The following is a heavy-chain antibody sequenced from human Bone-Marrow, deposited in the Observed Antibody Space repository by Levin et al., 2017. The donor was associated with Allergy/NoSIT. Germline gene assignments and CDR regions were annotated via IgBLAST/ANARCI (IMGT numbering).Heavy chain of an antibody. Sequence: PSETLSLTCSVSGGSISRGDYYWSWIRQPPGKGLEWIGYIFFTGSTSYNPSLQSRLSISVDTSNNRFSLNLRSLTAADTAVYYCARVTAGLIDPWFDPWGQGTLVIVSS. CDR3: ARVTAGLIDPWFDP. CDR1: GGSISRGDYY. V-gene: IGHV4-30-4*01. CDR2: IFFTGST. J-gene: IGHJ5*02.